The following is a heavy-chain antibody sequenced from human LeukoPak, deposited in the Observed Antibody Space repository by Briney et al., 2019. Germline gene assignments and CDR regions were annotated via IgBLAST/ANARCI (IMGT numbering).Heavy chain of an antibody. CDR1: GGTFSSYA. V-gene: IGHV1-69*05. CDR2: IIPIFGTA. Sequence: SVKVSCKASGGTFSSYAISWVRQAPGQGLEWMGGIIPIFGTANYAQKLQGRVTMTTDTSTSTAYMELRSLRSDDTAVYYCARPWGYRHTFDYWGQGTLVTVSS. CDR3: ARPWGYRHTFDY. D-gene: IGHD5-12*01. J-gene: IGHJ4*02.